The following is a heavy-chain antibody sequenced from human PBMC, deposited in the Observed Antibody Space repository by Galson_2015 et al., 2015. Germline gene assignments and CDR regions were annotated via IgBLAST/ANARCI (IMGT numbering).Heavy chain of an antibody. V-gene: IGHV3-33*06. J-gene: IGHJ4*02. D-gene: IGHD3-10*01. CDR3: AKDEGNSYYGSGTYSGLLY. Sequence: SLRLSCAASGFTFSSYGMHRVRQAPGKGLEWVAVIWYDGSNKYYTDSAKGRFTISRDNSKNTLHLQMNSLRVEDTAIYYCAKDEGNSYYGSGTYSGLLYWGQGTLVTVSS. CDR1: GFTFSSYG. CDR2: IWYDGSNK.